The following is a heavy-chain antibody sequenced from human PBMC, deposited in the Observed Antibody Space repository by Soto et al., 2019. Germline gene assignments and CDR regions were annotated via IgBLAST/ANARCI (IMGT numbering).Heavy chain of an antibody. CDR2: IYWDDDK. CDR1: GFSLTNRGVG. CDR3: AHXXXYYQYDWFDP. Sequence: QITLKESGPTLVKPTQTLTLTCTFSGFSLTNRGVGVGWIRQXPGKALECLALIYWDDDKRYSPSLQSRLSIXXXXXXXXXVXXXXXXXXXXTXXXXXAHXXXYYQYDWFDPWGQGTLVSVSS. J-gene: IGHJ5*02. D-gene: IGHD3-16*01. V-gene: IGHV2-5*02.